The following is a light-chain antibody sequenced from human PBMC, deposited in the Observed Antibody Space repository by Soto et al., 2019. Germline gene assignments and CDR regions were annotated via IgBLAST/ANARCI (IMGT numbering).Light chain of an antibody. Sequence: SYELTQPPSVSVAPEKTTTITCGGNNIGDKRVHWYRHKPGQAPVLLISYDSDRPSGIPERFSGSNSGNTATLTISRVEAGDEADYYCQVWDIMTDNYVFGGGTKLT. CDR2: YDS. CDR1: NIGDKR. V-gene: IGLV3-21*04. CDR3: QVWDIMTDNYV. J-gene: IGLJ1*01.